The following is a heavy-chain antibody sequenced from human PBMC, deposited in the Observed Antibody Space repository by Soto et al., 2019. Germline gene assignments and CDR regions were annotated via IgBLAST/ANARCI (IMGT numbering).Heavy chain of an antibody. CDR3: GKVLVGATGHTDSDS. CDR1: GGSIYRSGYY. J-gene: IGHJ4*02. V-gene: IGHV4-39*01. D-gene: IGHD2-15*01. Sequence: SETLSLTCTVSGGSIYRSGYYWGWIRQPPGRGLEWIGNIDYNGVTYSNPSLKSRVTISRDTSKNQFSLKFTSVTAADTALYYCGKVLVGATGHTDSDSWGPGTLVTVSS. CDR2: IDYNGVT.